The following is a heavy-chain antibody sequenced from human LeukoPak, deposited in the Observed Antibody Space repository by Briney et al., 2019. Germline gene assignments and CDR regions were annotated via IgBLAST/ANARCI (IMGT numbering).Heavy chain of an antibody. CDR3: ARIMLGELLRYYFDY. V-gene: IGHV4-39*07. Sequence: NPSETLSLTCTVSGGSISRSSYHWGWIRQPPGKGLEWIGSIYYSGSTYYNPSLKSRLTISVDTSKNQFSLKLSSVTAADTAVYYCARIMLGELLRYYFDYWGQGTLVPVSS. J-gene: IGHJ4*02. CDR2: IYYSGST. D-gene: IGHD3-10*02. CDR1: GGSISRSSYH.